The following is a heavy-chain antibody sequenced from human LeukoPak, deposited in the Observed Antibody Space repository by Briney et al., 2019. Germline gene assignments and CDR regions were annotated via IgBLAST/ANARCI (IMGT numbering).Heavy chain of an antibody. D-gene: IGHD4-17*01. Sequence: GGSLTLSCSASGFIFSNYGMYWVRHAPGKGREFFSAIVSYGDNTFYADSVKGRFTISRDNSKNTLYLQTSSLRGEDTAVYYCVRVNDYGDRNLYYFGYWGQGNLVIVSS. CDR1: GFIFSNYG. CDR3: VRVNDYGDRNLYYFGY. V-gene: IGHV3-64D*06. J-gene: IGHJ4*02. CDR2: IVSYGDNT.